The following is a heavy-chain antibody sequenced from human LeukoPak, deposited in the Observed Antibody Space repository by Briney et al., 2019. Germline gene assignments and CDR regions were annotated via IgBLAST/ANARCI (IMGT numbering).Heavy chain of an antibody. CDR3: TRYGDSSNREFDY. D-gene: IGHD2-21*02. Sequence: PSETLSLTCTVSSGSISSFYWGWIRQPPGKGLEWIASFYYSGNTYYNPSLQSRISISVDTSRSQFSLNLNSVTAADTAVYHCTRYGDSSNREFDYWGQGTLVTVSS. CDR1: SGSISSFY. J-gene: IGHJ4*02. V-gene: IGHV4-39*01. CDR2: FYYSGNT.